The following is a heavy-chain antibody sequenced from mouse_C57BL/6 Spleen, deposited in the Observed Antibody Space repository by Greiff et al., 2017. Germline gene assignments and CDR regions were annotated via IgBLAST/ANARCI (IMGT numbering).Heavy chain of an antibody. CDR1: GYTFTSYW. J-gene: IGHJ2*01. D-gene: IGHD1-1*01. Sequence: LQQPGAELVRPGSSVKLSCKASGYTFTSYWMDWVKQRPGQGLEWIGNIYPSDSETHYNQKFKDKATLTVDKSSSTAYMQLSSLTSEDSAVYYCPRFNYYGSSPDYFDYWGQGTTLTVSS. CDR2: IYPSDSET. V-gene: IGHV1-61*01. CDR3: PRFNYYGSSPDYFDY.